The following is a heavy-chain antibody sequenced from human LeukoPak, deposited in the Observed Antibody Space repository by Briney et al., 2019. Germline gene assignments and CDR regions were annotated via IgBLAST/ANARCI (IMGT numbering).Heavy chain of an antibody. D-gene: IGHD1-26*01. CDR3: TKQVRGSYFAFDI. Sequence: PGGSLRLSCAASGFTLSNAWMSWVRQAPGKGLEWVGRIKSKTDGGTTDYAAPVKGRFTISRDDSKNTLYLQMNSLKTEDTAVYYCTKQVRGSYFAFDIWGQGTMVTVSS. V-gene: IGHV3-15*01. J-gene: IGHJ3*02. CDR1: GFTLSNAW. CDR2: IKSKTDGGTT.